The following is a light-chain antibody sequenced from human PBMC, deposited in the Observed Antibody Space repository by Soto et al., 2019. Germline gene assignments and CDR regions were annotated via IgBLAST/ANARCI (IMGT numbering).Light chain of an antibody. Sequence: EIVLTQSPGTLSLSPGERATLSCRASQSVSSSYLTCYQQKPGQAPRLLIYGASSRATGIPDRFSGSGSGTDFTLTISRLEPEDFAVYYCQHYGTSRTFGRGTKVEIK. CDR3: QHYGTSRT. CDR2: GAS. CDR1: QSVSSSY. V-gene: IGKV3-20*01. J-gene: IGKJ1*01.